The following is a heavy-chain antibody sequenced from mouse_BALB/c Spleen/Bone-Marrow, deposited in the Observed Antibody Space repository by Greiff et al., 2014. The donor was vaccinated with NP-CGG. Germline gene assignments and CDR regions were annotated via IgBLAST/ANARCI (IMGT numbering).Heavy chain of an antibody. Sequence: QVHVKQSGAELVKPGASVKLSCKASGYTFTSCYMYWVKQRPGQGLEWIGEINPSNGGTNFNEKFKSKATLTVDKSSNTAYVQLSSLTSEDSAVYHCTRSNYGYWFFDVWGAGTTVTVSS. V-gene: IGHV1S81*02. D-gene: IGHD1-1*01. CDR3: TRSNYGYWFFDV. CDR1: GYTFTSCY. CDR2: INPSNGGT. J-gene: IGHJ1*01.